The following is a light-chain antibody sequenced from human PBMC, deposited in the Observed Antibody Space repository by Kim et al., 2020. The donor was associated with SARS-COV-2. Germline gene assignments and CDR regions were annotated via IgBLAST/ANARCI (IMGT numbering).Light chain of an antibody. V-gene: IGLV1-44*01. CDR1: SSNIGSNT. Sequence: GQRVTISCSGSSSNIGSNTVNWYQQRPGTAPKLLIYSNNQRPSGVPDRFSGSKSGTSASLAFSGLQSEDEADYYCAAWDDSLNGYVFGTGTKVTVL. CDR3: AAWDDSLNGYV. J-gene: IGLJ1*01. CDR2: SNN.